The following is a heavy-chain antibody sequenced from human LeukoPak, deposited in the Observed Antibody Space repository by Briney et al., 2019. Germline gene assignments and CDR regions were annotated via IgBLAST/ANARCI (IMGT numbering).Heavy chain of an antibody. J-gene: IGHJ3*02. V-gene: IGHV1-2*02. D-gene: IGHD3-22*01. CDR3: ARDPDLTYYDSSRGDAFDI. CDR1: GYTFTGYY. Sequence: ASVKVSCKASGYTFTGYYMHWVRQAPGQGLEWMGWINPNSGDTNYAQKFQGRVTMTRDTSISTAYMELSRLRSDDTAVYYCARDPDLTYYDSSRGDAFDIWGQGTMVTVSS. CDR2: INPNSGDT.